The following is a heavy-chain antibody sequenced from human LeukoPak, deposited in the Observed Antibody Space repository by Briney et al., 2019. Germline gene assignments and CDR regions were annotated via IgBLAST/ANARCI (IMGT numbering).Heavy chain of an antibody. D-gene: IGHD3-3*01. CDR3: ARHGRFLEWLLVGEYFDY. CDR2: IYYSGST. CDR1: GGSISSSSYY. V-gene: IGHV4-39*01. J-gene: IGHJ4*02. Sequence: SETLSLTCTVPGGSISSSSYYWGWIRQPPGKGLEWIGSIYYSGSTYYNPSLKSRVTISVDTSKNQFSPKLSSVTAADTAVYYCARHGRFLEWLLVGEYFDYWGQGTLVTVSS.